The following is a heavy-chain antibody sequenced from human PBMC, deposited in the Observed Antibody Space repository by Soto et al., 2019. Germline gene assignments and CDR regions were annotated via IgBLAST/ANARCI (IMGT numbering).Heavy chain of an antibody. CDR2: IIPIFGTA. Sequence: QVQLVQSGAEVKKPGSSVTVSCKASGGTFSSYTISWVRQAPGQGLEWMGGIIPIFGTANYAQKFQGRVTITADESTRTAYMELSSLRSEDTAVYYCARGNHRWLHLWYFGLCYRVNLVTVSS. CDR1: GGTFSSYT. CDR3: ARGNHRWLHLWYFGL. J-gene: IGHJ2*01. D-gene: IGHD5-12*01. V-gene: IGHV1-69*12.